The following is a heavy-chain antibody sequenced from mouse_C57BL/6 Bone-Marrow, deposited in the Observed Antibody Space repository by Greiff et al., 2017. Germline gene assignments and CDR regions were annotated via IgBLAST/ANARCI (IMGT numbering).Heavy chain of an antibody. CDR3: TTTLRYYYAMDY. J-gene: IGHJ4*01. D-gene: IGHD1-1*01. Sequence: EVQLVESGAELVRPGASVKLSCTASGFNIKDDYMHWVKQRPEQGLEWIGWIDPENGDTEYASKFQGKATITADTSSNTAYLQLSSLTSEDTAVYYCTTTLRYYYAMDYWGQGTSVTVSS. CDR1: GFNIKDDY. CDR2: IDPENGDT. V-gene: IGHV14-4*01.